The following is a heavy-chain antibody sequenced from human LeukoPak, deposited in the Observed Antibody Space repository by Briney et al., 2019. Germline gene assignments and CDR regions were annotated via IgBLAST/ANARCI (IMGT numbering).Heavy chain of an antibody. D-gene: IGHD3-10*01. CDR2: IYYSGST. CDR3: ARTRYYYNSRSYGAPYYSDY. CDR1: GASISIISYY. J-gene: IGHJ4*02. Sequence: SETLSLTCTVSGASISIISYYWGWIRQPPGKGLEWIGSIYYSGSTYYNPSLKSRVTISVDTSKNQFSLKLSSVTAADTAVYYCARTRYYYNSRSYGAPYYSDYWGQGTLVTVSS. V-gene: IGHV4-39*01.